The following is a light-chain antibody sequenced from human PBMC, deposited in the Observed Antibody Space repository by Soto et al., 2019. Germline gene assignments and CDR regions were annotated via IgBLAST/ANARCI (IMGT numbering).Light chain of an antibody. V-gene: IGLV2-14*01. Sequence: QSALTQPASVSESPGQSITISCTGTSSDDGGYDYVSWYQQHPGKAPKLMIYEVSNRPSGVSNRFSGSKSGNTASLTISGLQAEHEADYYCSSYTSSSTPYVFGTGTKLTVL. J-gene: IGLJ1*01. CDR1: SSDDGGYDY. CDR3: SSYTSSSTPYV. CDR2: EVS.